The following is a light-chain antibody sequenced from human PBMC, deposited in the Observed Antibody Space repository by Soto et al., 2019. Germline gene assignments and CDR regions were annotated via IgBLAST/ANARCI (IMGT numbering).Light chain of an antibody. CDR2: GAS. J-gene: IGKJ1*01. CDR3: QQYGSSPGT. Sequence: EILLSQSPGTLSLSPGERATLSCRASQSVTNRYLAWYRRKPGQAPRLLIFGASIRDTGIPDRFSGSGSGTDFTLTISRLEPEDFAVYYCQQYGSSPGTFGQGTKVDIK. CDR1: QSVTNRY. V-gene: IGKV3-20*01.